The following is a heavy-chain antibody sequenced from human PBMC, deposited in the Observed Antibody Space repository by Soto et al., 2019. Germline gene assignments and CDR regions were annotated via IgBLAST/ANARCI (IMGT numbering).Heavy chain of an antibody. J-gene: IGHJ2*01. Sequence: QVQLVQSGGEVKKPGASVKVSCQASGYTFSDYAISWVRQAPGQGLEWMGWISASTRNTDQAQNFQGRVIMTLDTSTNTAYTELGSLSSDDTAVYYCVRCYCSVGSCYACWHFDLWGRGTLVNVSS. CDR1: GYTFSDYA. V-gene: IGHV1-18*01. D-gene: IGHD2-15*01. CDR3: VRCYCSVGSCYACWHFDL. CDR2: ISASTRNT.